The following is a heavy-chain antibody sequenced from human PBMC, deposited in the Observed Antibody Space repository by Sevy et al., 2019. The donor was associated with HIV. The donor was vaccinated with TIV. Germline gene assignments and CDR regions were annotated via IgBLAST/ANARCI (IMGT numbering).Heavy chain of an antibody. D-gene: IGHD3-3*01. CDR3: ARDAIFGVDTHRAGNWFDP. Sequence: ASVKVSCKASGGTFSNYAISWVRQAPGQGLEWMGGIIPIFGTTNYAQKFQGRVTITADEFTNTAYMELSSLTSEDTAVYYCARDAIFGVDTHRAGNWFDPWGQGTLVTVSS. CDR1: GGTFSNYA. CDR2: IIPIFGTT. J-gene: IGHJ5*02. V-gene: IGHV1-69*13.